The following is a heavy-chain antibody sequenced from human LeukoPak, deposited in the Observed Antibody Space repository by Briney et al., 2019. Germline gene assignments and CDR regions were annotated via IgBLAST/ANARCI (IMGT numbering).Heavy chain of an antibody. V-gene: IGHV3-23*01. CDR1: GFAVSSYA. J-gene: IGHJ4*02. Sequence: GGSLRLSCAASGFAVSSYAMSWVRQAPGKGLEWVSSISGSGGSTYYADSVKGRFTISRDNSKNTLYLQMNSLRAEGTAVYYCAGGEILTGHYTFDYWGQGTLVTVSS. D-gene: IGHD3-9*01. CDR2: ISGSGGST. CDR3: AGGEILTGHYTFDY.